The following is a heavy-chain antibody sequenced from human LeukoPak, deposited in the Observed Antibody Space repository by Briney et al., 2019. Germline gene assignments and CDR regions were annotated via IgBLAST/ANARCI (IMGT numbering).Heavy chain of an antibody. CDR1: GGSISTYF. CDR2: IYYSGST. Sequence: SETLSLTCTVSGGSISTYFWSWIRQPPGKGLEWIGYIYYSGSTNYNPSLKSRVTISVDTSKNQFSLKLSSVTAADTAVYYCARQGYSYGYFYWGQGTLVTVSS. J-gene: IGHJ4*02. D-gene: IGHD5-18*01. V-gene: IGHV4-59*08. CDR3: ARQGYSYGYFY.